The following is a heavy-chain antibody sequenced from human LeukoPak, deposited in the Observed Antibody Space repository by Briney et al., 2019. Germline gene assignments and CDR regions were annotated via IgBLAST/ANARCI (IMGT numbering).Heavy chain of an antibody. CDR3: ARYRFTDCGSTSCPTDYYYYYYMDV. D-gene: IGHD2-2*01. CDR2: IYYSGST. V-gene: IGHV4-59*01. CDR1: GGSISSYY. Sequence: SETLSLTCTVSGGSISSYYWSWIRQPPGKGLGWIGYIYYSGSTNYNPSLKSRVTISVDTSKDQFSLKLSSVTAADTAVYYCARYRFTDCGSTSCPTDYYYYYYMDVWGKGTTVTVSS. J-gene: IGHJ6*03.